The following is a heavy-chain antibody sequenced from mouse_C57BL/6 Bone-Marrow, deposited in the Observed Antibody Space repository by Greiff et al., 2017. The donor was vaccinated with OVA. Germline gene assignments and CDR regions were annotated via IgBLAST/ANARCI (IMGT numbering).Heavy chain of an antibody. V-gene: IGHV1-82*01. J-gene: IGHJ2*01. D-gene: IGHD2-3*01. CDR2: IYPGDGDT. CDR3: ARHEDGYYASYFDY. CDR1: GYAFSSSW. Sequence: QVQLKESGPELVKPGASVKISCKASGYAFSSSWMNWVKQRPGKGLAWIGRIYPGDGDTNYNGKFKGKATLTADTSSSTAYMQLSSLTSEDSAVYFCARHEDGYYASYFDYWGQGTTLTVSS.